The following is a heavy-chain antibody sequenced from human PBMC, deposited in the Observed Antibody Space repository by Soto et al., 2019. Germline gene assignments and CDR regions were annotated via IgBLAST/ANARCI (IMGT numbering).Heavy chain of an antibody. Sequence: SETLSLTCAVSNYSIRSGYYWGWIRQPPGKGLEWIGSMYYSGSTYYNPSLKSRVTISVDTSKNQFSLKLSSVTAADTAVYYCASTATRYYYDSSGYYPFDYWGQGTLVTVSS. CDR3: ASTATRYYYDSSGYYPFDY. J-gene: IGHJ4*02. V-gene: IGHV4-38-2*01. D-gene: IGHD3-22*01. CDR2: MYYSGST. CDR1: NYSIRSGYY.